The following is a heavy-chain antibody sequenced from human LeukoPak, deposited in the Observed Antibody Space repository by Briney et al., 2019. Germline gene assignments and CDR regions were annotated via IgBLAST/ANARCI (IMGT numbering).Heavy chain of an antibody. CDR2: IWYDGSNK. J-gene: IGHJ4*02. CDR3: AKDDFSSGLLFDY. D-gene: IGHD6-19*01. Sequence: GGSLRLSCAASGFTFSSYGMHWVRQAPGKGLEWVAVIWYDGSNKYYADSVKGRFTISRDNSKNTLYLQMNSLRAEDTAVYYCAKDDFSSGLLFDYWGQGTLVTVTS. CDR1: GFTFSSYG. V-gene: IGHV3-33*06.